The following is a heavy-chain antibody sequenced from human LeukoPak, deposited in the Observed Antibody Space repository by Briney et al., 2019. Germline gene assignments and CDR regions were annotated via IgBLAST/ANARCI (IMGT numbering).Heavy chain of an antibody. D-gene: IGHD3-22*01. Sequence: SETLSLTCTVSGGSISSSSYYWGWIRQPPGKGLEWIGSIYYSGSTYYNPSLKSRVTISVDTSKNQCSLKLSSVTAADTAVYYCATDSSVYFDYWGQGTLVTVSS. V-gene: IGHV4-39*02. CDR2: IYYSGST. CDR3: ATDSSVYFDY. CDR1: GGSISSSSYY. J-gene: IGHJ4*02.